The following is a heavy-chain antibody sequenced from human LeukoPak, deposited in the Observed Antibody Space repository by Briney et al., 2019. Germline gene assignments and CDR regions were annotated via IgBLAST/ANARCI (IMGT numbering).Heavy chain of an antibody. Sequence: GGSLRLSCAASGFTFSSYAMHWVRQAPGKGLEWVAVISYDGSNKYYADSVKGRFTISRDNSKNTLYLQMNSLRAEDTAVYYCARVGITGTTWFDPWGQGTLVTVSS. CDR3: ARVGITGTTWFDP. V-gene: IGHV3-30-3*01. D-gene: IGHD1-7*01. CDR2: ISYDGSNK. J-gene: IGHJ5*02. CDR1: GFTFSSYA.